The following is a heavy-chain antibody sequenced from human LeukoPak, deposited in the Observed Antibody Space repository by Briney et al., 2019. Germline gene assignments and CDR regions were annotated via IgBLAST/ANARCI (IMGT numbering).Heavy chain of an antibody. V-gene: IGHV5-51*01. D-gene: IGHD2/OR15-2a*01. J-gene: IGHJ3*01. CDR3: ARLSNPGSMGAFDV. Sequence: GESLKISCKASGYSFISYWIAWVRQMPGKGLEWMGIIYPGDSDTRYSPSFQGQVTFSADKSISTVYLQWSSLKASDTAMYSCARLSNPGSMGAFDVWGQGTMVTVSS. CDR1: GYSFISYW. CDR2: IYPGDSDT.